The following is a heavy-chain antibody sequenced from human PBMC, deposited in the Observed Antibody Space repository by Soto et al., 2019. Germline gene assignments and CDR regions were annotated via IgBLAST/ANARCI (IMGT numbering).Heavy chain of an antibody. J-gene: IGHJ6*03. CDR1: GFTFSSYN. Sequence: EVQLVESGGGLVQPGGSLRLSCAASGFTFSSYNMNWVRQAPGKGLEWISDISLSSSTIFYADSVKGRFTISRDNAKNSLYLQMNSLRVEDTAVYYCARDSRNYSYYMDVWGKGTTVTVSS. V-gene: IGHV3-48*01. CDR2: ISLSSSTI. CDR3: ARDSRNYSYYMDV.